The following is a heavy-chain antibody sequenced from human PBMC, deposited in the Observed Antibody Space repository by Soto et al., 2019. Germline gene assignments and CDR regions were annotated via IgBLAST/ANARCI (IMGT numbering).Heavy chain of an antibody. V-gene: IGHV3-30*18. CDR1: GFTFSSYG. Sequence: GGSLRLSCAASGFTFSSYGMHWVRQAPGKGLEWVAVISYDGSNKYYADSVKGRFTISRDNSKNTLYLQMNSLRAEDTAVYYCAKDRGDIVATYFDYWGQGTLVTVSS. D-gene: IGHD5-12*01. CDR2: ISYDGSNK. CDR3: AKDRGDIVATYFDY. J-gene: IGHJ4*02.